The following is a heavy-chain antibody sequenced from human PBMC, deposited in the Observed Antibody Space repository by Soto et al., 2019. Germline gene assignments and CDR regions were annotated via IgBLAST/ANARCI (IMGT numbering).Heavy chain of an antibody. V-gene: IGHV4-34*01. J-gene: IGHJ6*03. D-gene: IGHD2-15*01. CDR3: ERGKVHCSGGSCPWGSYYYYYMDV. CDR2: INHSGST. Sequence: SETLSLTCAVYGGSFSGYYWSWIRQPPGKGLGWIGVINHSGSTNYNPSLKSRVTISVDTSKNQFSLKLSSVTAADTAVYYCERGKVHCSGGSCPWGSYYYYYMDVWGKGTTVTVSS. CDR1: GGSFSGYY.